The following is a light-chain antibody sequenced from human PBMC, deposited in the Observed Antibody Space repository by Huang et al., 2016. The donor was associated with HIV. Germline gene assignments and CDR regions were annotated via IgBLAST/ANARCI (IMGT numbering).Light chain of an antibody. J-gene: IGKJ4*01. V-gene: IGKV1-5*03. CDR1: QRISTW. CDR2: KAS. Sequence: DIQMTQSPSTLSASVGDRVTITCRTSQRISTWLAWYQQKPGKAPKLMIYKASNLETGVPSRFSGSGSGTEFTLTISNLQPDDSATYYCQQYNTYSLTFGGGTKVEIK. CDR3: QQYNTYSLT.